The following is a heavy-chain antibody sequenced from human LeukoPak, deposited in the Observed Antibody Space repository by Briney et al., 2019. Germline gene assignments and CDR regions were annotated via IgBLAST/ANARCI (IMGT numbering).Heavy chain of an antibody. CDR1: GGSFSGYY. Sequence: SETLSLTCAVYGGSFSGYYWSWIRQPPGKGLEWIGEINHSGSTNYNPSLKSRVTISVDTSKNQFSLKLSSVTTADTAVYYCARGRVWFGNDYWGQGTLVTVSS. J-gene: IGHJ4*02. D-gene: IGHD3-10*01. CDR3: ARGRVWFGNDY. V-gene: IGHV4-34*01. CDR2: INHSGST.